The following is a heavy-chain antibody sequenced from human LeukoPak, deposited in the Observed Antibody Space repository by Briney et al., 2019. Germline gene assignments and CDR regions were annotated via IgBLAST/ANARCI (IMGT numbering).Heavy chain of an antibody. J-gene: IGHJ4*02. CDR1: GGSISGYY. CDR2: IHYSGST. D-gene: IGHD2-2*02. V-gene: IGHV4-59*01. Sequence: PSETLSLTCTVSGGSISGYYWSWIRQPPGKGLEWIGYIHYSGSTNYNPSLKSRVTMSVDTSKNQFSLKLHSVTAADTAVYYCARYYCSSTTCYNFDYWGQGTLVTVSS. CDR3: ARYYCSSTTCYNFDY.